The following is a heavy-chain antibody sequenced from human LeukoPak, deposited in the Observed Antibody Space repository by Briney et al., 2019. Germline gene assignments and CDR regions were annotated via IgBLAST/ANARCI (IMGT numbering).Heavy chain of an antibody. CDR3: ARYCSGGGCFDAFDI. D-gene: IGHD2-15*01. V-gene: IGHV3-48*04. CDR1: GFTFSSYS. Sequence: GGSLRLSCAASGFTFSSYSMNWVRQAPGKGLEWVSYISSSSSTIYYADSVKGRFTISRDNAKNSLYLQMNYLRAEDTAVYYCARYCSGGGCFDAFDIWGPGTMVTVSP. CDR2: ISSSSSTI. J-gene: IGHJ3*02.